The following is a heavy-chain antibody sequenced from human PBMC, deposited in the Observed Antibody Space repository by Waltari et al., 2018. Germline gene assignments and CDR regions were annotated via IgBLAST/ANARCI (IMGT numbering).Heavy chain of an antibody. J-gene: IGHJ4*02. Sequence: QVHLQESGPGLVKPSQTLSLTCSVSGDSIRSGNAYWNWIRQPPGKALEWVGYIYYTGNTYHSPPFLSRLIISLDPSKNQFSLKLTSVTAADTAVYYCARGCVGGDCYFDSWGQGTLVTVSS. CDR3: ARGCVGGDCYFDS. CDR2: IYYTGNT. CDR1: GDSIRSGNAY. D-gene: IGHD2-21*01. V-gene: IGHV4-30-4*01.